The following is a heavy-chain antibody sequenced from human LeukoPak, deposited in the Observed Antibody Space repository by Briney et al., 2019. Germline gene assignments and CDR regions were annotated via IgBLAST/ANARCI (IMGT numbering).Heavy chain of an antibody. D-gene: IGHD2-21*02. CDR2: INPSGGST. Sequence: ASVKVSSMPSGYTFTSYYMHWVRQAPGQGVEGVGIINPSGGSTSYAQKFQGRVTMTRDTSTSTVYMELSSLRSDDRAVYYCARSHACCGGDWYLGYWGQGTLVSVCS. CDR1: GYTFTSYY. V-gene: IGHV1-46*01. J-gene: IGHJ4*02. CDR3: ARSHACCGGDWYLGY.